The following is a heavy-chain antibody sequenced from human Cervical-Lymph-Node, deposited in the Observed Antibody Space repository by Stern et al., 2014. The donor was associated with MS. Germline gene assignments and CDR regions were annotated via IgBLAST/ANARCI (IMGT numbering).Heavy chain of an antibody. Sequence: VQLVESGGGLVKPGGSLSLSCTASGFIFTAPTMTWVRQAPGKGLEWVSSITMDSPFLNYAYSVRGRLTIPQNNAPKSPLFLNYADSVRGRFTISRDNAQKSLYLQMNNLRVEDTALYYCVRQGAFNYYDTTGHSLWFAPWGQGTLVSVSS. CDR3: DNAQKSLYLQMNNLRVEDTALYYCVRQGAFNYYDTTGHSLWFAP. D-gene: IGHD3-10*02. CDR2: ITMDSPFL. J-gene: IGHJ5*02. CDR1: GFIFTAPT. V-gene: IGHV3-21*01.